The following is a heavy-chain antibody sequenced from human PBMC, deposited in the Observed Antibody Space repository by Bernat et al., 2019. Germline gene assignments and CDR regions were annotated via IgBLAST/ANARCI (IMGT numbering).Heavy chain of an antibody. J-gene: IGHJ4*02. Sequence: EVQLVESGGGLVQPGGSLRLSCVASGFTFSSSWMHWVRQAPGKGLVWVSRINIDESITSCADSVKGRLTIYRDNAKNTGYLQMNSLRAEDTALYYCATDKYCNGDRCAPNDFDYWGQGTLVTVS. CDR2: INIDESIT. CDR3: ATDKYCNGDRCAPNDFDY. V-gene: IGHV3-74*01. CDR1: GFTFSSSW. D-gene: IGHD2-15*01.